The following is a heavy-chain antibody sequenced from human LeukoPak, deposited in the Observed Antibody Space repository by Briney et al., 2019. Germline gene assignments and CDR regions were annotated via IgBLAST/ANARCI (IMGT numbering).Heavy chain of an antibody. CDR1: GGTFSSYA. J-gene: IGHJ3*02. Sequence: SCKASGGTFSSYAMHWVRQAPGKGLEWVAVISYDGSNKYYADSVKGRFTISRDNSKNTLYLQMNSLRAEDTAVYYCARDGYCSGGSCYSGDAFDIWGQGTMVTVSS. CDR2: ISYDGSNK. CDR3: ARDGYCSGGSCYSGDAFDI. V-gene: IGHV3-30-3*01. D-gene: IGHD2-15*01.